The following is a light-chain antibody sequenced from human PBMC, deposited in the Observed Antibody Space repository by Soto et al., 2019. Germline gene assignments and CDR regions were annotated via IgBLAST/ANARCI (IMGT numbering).Light chain of an antibody. Sequence: AIQMTQSPSSLSASVGDRVTITCRASQGIRNDLGWYQQKPGTAPKLLIYGASSLQSGVPSRFSGSGSGTDFTLTISSLQPEDFATYYCLQDYNYPRTFGQGTKVEIK. CDR2: GAS. CDR3: LQDYNYPRT. V-gene: IGKV1-6*01. CDR1: QGIRND. J-gene: IGKJ1*01.